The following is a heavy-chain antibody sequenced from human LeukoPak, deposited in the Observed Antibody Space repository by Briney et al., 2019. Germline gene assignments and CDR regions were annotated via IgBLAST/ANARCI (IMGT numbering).Heavy chain of an antibody. J-gene: IGHJ4*02. CDR1: GYSFTNCG. V-gene: IGHV1-18*01. CDR2: ISGFNGNA. D-gene: IGHD6-13*01. Sequence: ASVKVSCKASGYSFTNCGISWVRQAPGQGLEWMGWISGFNGNANFAPKLQDRVTLTTDASTSTAYMELRSLRSDDTAVYYCARDERSVAAGSAYYLDSWGQGTLVTVSS. CDR3: ARDERSVAAGSAYYLDS.